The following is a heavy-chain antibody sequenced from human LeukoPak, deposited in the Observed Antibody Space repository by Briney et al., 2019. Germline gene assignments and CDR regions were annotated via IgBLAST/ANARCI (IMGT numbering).Heavy chain of an antibody. D-gene: IGHD5-18*01. J-gene: IGHJ4*02. V-gene: IGHV3-21*01. Sequence: GGSLRLSCAASGFTFSSYSMNWVRQAPGQGLEWVSSISSSSSYIYYADSVKGRFTISRDNAKNSLYLQMNSLRAEDTAVYYCARAIQLHFAYWGQGTLVTVSS. CDR3: ARAIQLHFAY. CDR1: GFTFSSYS. CDR2: ISSSSSYI.